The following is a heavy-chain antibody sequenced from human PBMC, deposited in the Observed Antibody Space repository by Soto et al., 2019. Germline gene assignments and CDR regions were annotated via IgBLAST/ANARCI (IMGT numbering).Heavy chain of an antibody. CDR3: ARGRAYYDFWSGYYTPYGMDV. Sequence: PSETLSLTCAVYGGSFSGYYWSWIRQPPGKGLEWIGEINHSGSTNYNPSLKSRVTISVDTSKNQFSLKLSSVTAADKAVYYCARGRAYYDFWSGYYTPYGMDVWGQGNTVTVSS. V-gene: IGHV4-34*01. CDR1: GGSFSGYY. J-gene: IGHJ6*02. D-gene: IGHD3-3*01. CDR2: INHSGST.